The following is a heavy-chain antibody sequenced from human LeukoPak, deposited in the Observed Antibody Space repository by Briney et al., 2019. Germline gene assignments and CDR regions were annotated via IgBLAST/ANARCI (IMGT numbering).Heavy chain of an antibody. CDR1: GGSISTYY. V-gene: IGHV4-4*07. CDR3: AREKLYTSSWGFQH. D-gene: IGHD6-13*01. CDR2: MYSSGTT. J-gene: IGHJ1*01. Sequence: SETLSLTCTVSGGSISTYYWSWIRQSAGKELEWIGRMYSSGTTNYSPSLNSRVTMSADTSKNQIPLRLTSVTAADTAVYYCAREKLYTSSWGFQHWGQGTLVIVSS.